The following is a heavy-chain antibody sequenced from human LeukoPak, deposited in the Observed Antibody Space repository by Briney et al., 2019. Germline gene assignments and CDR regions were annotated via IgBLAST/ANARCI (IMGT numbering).Heavy chain of an antibody. CDR1: GFTFSSYS. CDR3: ARDPLITYSSGWQHFDY. Sequence: GGSLRLSCAASGFTFSSYSMNWVRQAPGKGLEWVSSISSSSSYIYYADSVKGRFTIPRDNAKNSLYLQMNSLRAEDTAVYYCARDPLITYSSGWQHFDYWGQGTLVTVSS. J-gene: IGHJ4*02. D-gene: IGHD6-19*01. CDR2: ISSSSSYI. V-gene: IGHV3-21*01.